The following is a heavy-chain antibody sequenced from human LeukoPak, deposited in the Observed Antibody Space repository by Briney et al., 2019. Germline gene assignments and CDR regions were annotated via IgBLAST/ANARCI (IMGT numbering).Heavy chain of an antibody. D-gene: IGHD6-13*01. V-gene: IGHV4-4*09. J-gene: IGHJ6*03. CDR1: VGFISSYY. CDR2: NYSSEST. CDR3: ARHVAAGTYYYYYMDV. Sequence: SETLTLTCSVCVGFISSYYGSWLRKPPEKALEGIGYNYSSESTNYNPSLKSRVTISVDTSKNQFSLKLSPVNAADTAVYYCARHVAAGTYYYYYMDVWGKGATVTVS.